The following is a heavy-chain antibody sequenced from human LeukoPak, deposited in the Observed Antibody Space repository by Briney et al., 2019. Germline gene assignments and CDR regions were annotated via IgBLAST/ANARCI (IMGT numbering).Heavy chain of an antibody. CDR3: ASRRPKSPYDYVWGSYRSFDY. CDR2: INHSGST. Sequence: SETLSLTCTVSGYSISSGYYWGWIRQPPGKGLEWIGDINHSGSTNYNPSLKSRVTISVDTSKNQFSLKLSSVTAADTAVYYCASRRPKSPYDYVWGSYRSFDYWGQGTLVTVSS. J-gene: IGHJ4*02. CDR1: GYSISSGYY. V-gene: IGHV4-38-2*02. D-gene: IGHD3-16*02.